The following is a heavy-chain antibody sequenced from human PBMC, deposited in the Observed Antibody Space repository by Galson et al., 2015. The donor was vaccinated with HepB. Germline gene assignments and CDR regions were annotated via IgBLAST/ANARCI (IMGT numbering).Heavy chain of an antibody. D-gene: IGHD3-3*01. J-gene: IGHJ5*02. CDR1: GYTFTSNG. V-gene: IGHV1-18*01. Sequence: SVKVSCKASGYTFTSNGISWVRQAPGQGLEWMGWISAYNGNTNYAQRLQGRVTMTTDTSTSTAYMELRSLRSDDTAVYYCARAGDFRRWFDPWGQGTLVTVSS. CDR2: ISAYNGNT. CDR3: ARAGDFRRWFDP.